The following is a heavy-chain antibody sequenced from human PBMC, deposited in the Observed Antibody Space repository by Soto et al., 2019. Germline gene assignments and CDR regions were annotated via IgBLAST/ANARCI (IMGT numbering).Heavy chain of an antibody. J-gene: IGHJ6*02. CDR3: ARDTVLEWSRLYYYGMDV. D-gene: IGHD3-3*01. CDR2: IWYDGSNK. V-gene: IGHV3-33*01. CDR1: GFTFSSYG. Sequence: GGSLRLSCAASGFTFSSYGMHWVRQAPGKGLEWVAVIWYDGSNKYYADSVKGRFTISRDNSKNTLYLQMNSLRAEDTAVYYCARDTVLEWSRLYYYGMDVWGQGTTVTVSS.